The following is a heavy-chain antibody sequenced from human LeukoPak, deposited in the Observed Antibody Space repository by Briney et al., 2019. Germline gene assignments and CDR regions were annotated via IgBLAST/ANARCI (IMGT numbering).Heavy chain of an antibody. CDR2: IYHSGST. CDR3: VLSYYYYCYMDV. Sequence: PSETLSLTCAVSGYSISSGYYWGWIRQPPGKGLEWIGSIYHSGSTYYNPSLKSRVTISVDTSKNQFSLKLSSVTAADTAVYYCVLSYYYYCYMDVWGKGTTVTASS. J-gene: IGHJ6*03. V-gene: IGHV4-38-2*01. CDR1: GYSISSGYY.